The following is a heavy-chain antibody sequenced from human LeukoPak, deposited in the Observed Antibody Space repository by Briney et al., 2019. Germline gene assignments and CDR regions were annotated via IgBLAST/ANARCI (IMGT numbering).Heavy chain of an antibody. V-gene: IGHV4-34*01. CDR1: GGSFSGYY. CDR2: INHSGST. D-gene: IGHD2-2*01. CDR3: ARQISYCSSTSCYQYAFDI. Sequence: PSETLSLTCAVYGGSFSGYYRSWIRQPPGKGLEWIGEINHSGSTNYNPSLKSRVTISVDTSKNQFSLKLSSVTAADTAVYYCARQISYCSSTSCYQYAFDIWGQGTMVTVSS. J-gene: IGHJ3*02.